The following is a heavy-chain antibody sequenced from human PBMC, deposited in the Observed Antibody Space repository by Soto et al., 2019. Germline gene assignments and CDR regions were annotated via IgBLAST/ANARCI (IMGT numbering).Heavy chain of an antibody. CDR3: TSVVAVSPNWFDP. D-gene: IGHD2-15*01. V-gene: IGHV3-73*01. CDR1: GFTFSGSA. CDR2: IRSKAYNYAT. J-gene: IGHJ5*02. Sequence: EVQLVESGGGLVQPGGSLKLSCAASGFTFSGSAMHWVRQASGKGLEWVGRIRSKAYNYATEYASSVSGRSTISRDDSKNTAYLQMNSLKREDTAVYYCTSVVAVSPNWFDPWGQGTLVTVSS.